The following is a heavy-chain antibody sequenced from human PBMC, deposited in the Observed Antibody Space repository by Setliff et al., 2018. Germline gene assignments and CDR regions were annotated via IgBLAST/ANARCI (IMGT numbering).Heavy chain of an antibody. CDR3: AREQWLDPPGYYYMDV. Sequence: PSETLSLTCTVSGGSISSYYWSWIRQPAGKGLEWIGHIYIGGSANYNPSLKSRVTMSIDTSKNQFSLRLNSVAAADMAVYYCAREQWLDPPGYYYMDVWAKGTTVTVSS. CDR2: IYIGGSA. J-gene: IGHJ6*03. V-gene: IGHV4-4*07. CDR1: GGSISSYY. D-gene: IGHD6-19*01.